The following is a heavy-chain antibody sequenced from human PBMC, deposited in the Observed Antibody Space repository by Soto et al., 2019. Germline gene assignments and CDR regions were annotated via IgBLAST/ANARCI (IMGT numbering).Heavy chain of an antibody. CDR1: GGSISSGGYY. V-gene: IGHV4-31*03. Sequence: QVQLQESGPGLVKPSQTLSLTCTVSGGSISSGGYYWSWIRQHPGKGLEWIGYIYYSGSTYYNPSLKGRVTISVDTSKNQFSMKESSVTAADTAEYYCATCTTVTSYYFDYWGQGTLVTVSS. CDR2: IYYSGST. CDR3: ATCTTVTSYYFDY. J-gene: IGHJ4*02. D-gene: IGHD4-17*01.